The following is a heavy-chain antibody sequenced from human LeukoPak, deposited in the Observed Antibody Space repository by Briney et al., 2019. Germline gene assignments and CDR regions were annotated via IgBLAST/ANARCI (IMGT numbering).Heavy chain of an antibody. CDR1: GGSISSYY. J-gene: IGHJ4*01. CDR3: ASGAALVTDKYFDY. CDR2: IYTSGST. D-gene: IGHD5-18*01. V-gene: IGHV4-4*07. Sequence: SETLSLTCTVSGGSISSYYWSWIRQPAGKGLEWIGRIYTSGSTNYNPSLKSRVTMSVDTSKNQFPLKLSSVTAADTAVYYCASGAALVTDKYFDYWGHGTLVTVSS.